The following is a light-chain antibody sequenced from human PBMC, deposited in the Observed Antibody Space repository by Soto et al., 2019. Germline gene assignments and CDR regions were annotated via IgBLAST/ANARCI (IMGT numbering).Light chain of an antibody. Sequence: QSVLTQPASVSGSPGQSITISCTGTSSDIGEYPYVSWYRQHPGKAPKLMIYEVSNRPSEVSHRFSGSKSGNTASLTISGLQAEDEADYYCSSFTASSTLVFGGGTKLTVL. CDR3: SSFTASSTLV. J-gene: IGLJ3*02. CDR1: SSDIGEYPY. CDR2: EVS. V-gene: IGLV2-14*01.